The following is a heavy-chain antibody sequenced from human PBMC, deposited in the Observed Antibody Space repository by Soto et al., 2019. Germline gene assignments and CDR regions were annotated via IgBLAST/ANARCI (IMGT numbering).Heavy chain of an antibody. Sequence: PRLSCVGSGFTFSNYAIHWVRQAPGKGLELVAIISYDGSNKYYTESVRGRFTVSRDNPKNTVYLQMSTLRPEDTAVYYCARDLSRGITMIALEIHYWRQGTRVTVSS. CDR1: GFTFSNYA. D-gene: IGHD3-22*01. CDR2: ISYDGSNK. CDR3: ARDLSRGITMIALEIHY. V-gene: IGHV3-30*04. J-gene: IGHJ4*02.